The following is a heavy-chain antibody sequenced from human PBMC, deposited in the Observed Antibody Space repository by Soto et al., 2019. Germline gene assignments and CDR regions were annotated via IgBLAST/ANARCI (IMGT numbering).Heavy chain of an antibody. CDR3: AFYYESRSYDYYGMDV. D-gene: IGHD3-10*01. V-gene: IGHV1-8*02. J-gene: IGHJ6*02. CDR1: GYTFTSYY. CDR2: MNPNSGNT. Sequence: ASVKVSCKASGYTFTSYYMHWVRQATGQGLEWMGWMNPNSGNTGYAQKFQGRVTMTRSTSISTAYMELSSLRSEDTAVYYCAFYYESRSYDYYGMDVWG.